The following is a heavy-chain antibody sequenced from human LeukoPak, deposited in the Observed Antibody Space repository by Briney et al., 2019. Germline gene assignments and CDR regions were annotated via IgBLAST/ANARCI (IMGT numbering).Heavy chain of an antibody. Sequence: TSETLSLTCAVSGGSISSSNWWSWVRQPPGKGLEWIGEIYHSGSTNYNPSLKSRVTISVDKSKNQFSLRLSSVTAADTAVYYCATTGGLCSGGSCYYWFGPWGQGTLVTVSS. D-gene: IGHD2-15*01. CDR3: ATTGGLCSGGSCYYWFGP. CDR1: GGSISSSNW. V-gene: IGHV4-4*02. J-gene: IGHJ5*02. CDR2: IYHSGST.